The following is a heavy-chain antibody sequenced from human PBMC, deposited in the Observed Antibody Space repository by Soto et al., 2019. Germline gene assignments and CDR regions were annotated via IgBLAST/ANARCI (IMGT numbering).Heavy chain of an antibody. CDR3: ARDNIVVVPAAIGSDWYYYYGMDV. CDR2: IYSGGST. CDR1: GFTFSSYA. D-gene: IGHD2-2*02. J-gene: IGHJ6*02. V-gene: IGHV3-53*01. Sequence: PGGSLRLSCAASGFTFSSYAMHWVRQAPGKGLEWVSVIYSGGSTYYADAVKGRFTISRDNSKNTLYLQMNSLRAEDTAVYYCARDNIVVVPAAIGSDWYYYYGMDVWGQGTTVTVSS.